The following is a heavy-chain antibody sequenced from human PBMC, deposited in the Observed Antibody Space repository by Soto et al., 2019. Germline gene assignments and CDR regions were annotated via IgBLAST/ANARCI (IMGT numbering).Heavy chain of an antibody. V-gene: IGHV4-39*01. D-gene: IGHD5-18*01. J-gene: IGHJ4*02. CDR2: VYYSGTP. CDR3: AIADTATTELDT. CDR1: GGSTRHSSYF. Sequence: SETLSLTCAVSGGSTRHSSYFWGWIRQPPGKGLEWIASVYYSGTPYYNPSLKSRVTISIATSKTQVSLNLNSLTAADTAIYYCAIADTATTELDTWGQGVLLTISA.